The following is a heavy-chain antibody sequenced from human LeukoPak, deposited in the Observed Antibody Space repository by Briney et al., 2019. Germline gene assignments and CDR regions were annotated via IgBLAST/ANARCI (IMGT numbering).Heavy chain of an antibody. D-gene: IGHD5-24*01. J-gene: IGHJ4*02. CDR1: GGSFSGYY. CDR3: ARHRRDGSPTQD. V-gene: IGHV4-34*01. CDR2: INHSGST. Sequence: SETLSLTCAVYGGSFSGYYWSWIRQPPGKGLEWIGEINHSGSTDYNPSLKSRVTISVDTSKNQFSLKLSSVTAADTAVYYCARHRRDGSPTQDWGQGILVTVSS.